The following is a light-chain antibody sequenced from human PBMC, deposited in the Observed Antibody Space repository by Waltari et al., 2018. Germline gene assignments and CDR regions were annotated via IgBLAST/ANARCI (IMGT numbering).Light chain of an antibody. CDR2: ANN. CDR1: SSNIGAPYN. V-gene: IGLV1-40*01. J-gene: IGLJ2*01. Sequence: QSVLTQPPSVSGAPRQRVTISCTGSSSNIGAPYNVHWYQRSPGSAPKLIIYANNKRPSGVPDRLSASTSGASASLAITGLQVEDEAEYFCQSYDSSLRGSVFGGGTKVTVL. CDR3: QSYDSSLRGSV.